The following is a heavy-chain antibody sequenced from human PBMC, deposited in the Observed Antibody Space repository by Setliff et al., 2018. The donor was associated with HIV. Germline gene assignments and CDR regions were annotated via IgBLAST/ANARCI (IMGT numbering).Heavy chain of an antibody. CDR3: ARDKPYDSSGYRTLYY. J-gene: IGHJ4*02. CDR1: GGSINNHY. CDR2: IYISGTT. Sequence: SETLSLTCTVSGGSINNHYWYWIRQPPGKGLEWIGYIYISGTTNYNPSLKNRVTMSLDTSKTQVSLRLTSVTAADTAVYYCARDKPYDSSGYRTLYYWGQGTLVTVSS. D-gene: IGHD3-22*01. V-gene: IGHV4-4*09.